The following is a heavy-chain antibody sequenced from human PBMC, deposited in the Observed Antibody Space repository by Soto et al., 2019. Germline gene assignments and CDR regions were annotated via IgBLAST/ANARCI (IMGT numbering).Heavy chain of an antibody. CDR2: IYYSGST. CDR3: ARHMGSFKQLVLDY. D-gene: IGHD6-6*01. V-gene: IGHV4-59*08. J-gene: IGHJ4*02. CDR1: GGSISSYY. Sequence: SETLSLTCTVSGGSISSYYWSWIRQPPGKGLEWIGYIYYSGSTNYNPSLKSRVTISVDTSKNQFSLKLSSVTAADTAVYYCARHMGSFKQLVLDYWGQGTLVTVSS.